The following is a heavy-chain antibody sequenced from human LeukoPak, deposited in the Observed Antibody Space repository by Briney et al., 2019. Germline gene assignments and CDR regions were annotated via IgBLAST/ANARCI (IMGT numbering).Heavy chain of an antibody. D-gene: IGHD1-1*01. Sequence: GGSLRFSCAASGFSFSTYSMTWVRQAPGKGLEWVSYIVGSSSNIYYADSVKGRFTISRDNAKNSLYLQMDSLRAEDTAVYYCATDSPETAAFDYWGQGTLVTVSS. CDR3: ATDSPETAAFDY. CDR1: GFSFSTYS. J-gene: IGHJ4*02. CDR2: IVGSSSNI. V-gene: IGHV3-48*04.